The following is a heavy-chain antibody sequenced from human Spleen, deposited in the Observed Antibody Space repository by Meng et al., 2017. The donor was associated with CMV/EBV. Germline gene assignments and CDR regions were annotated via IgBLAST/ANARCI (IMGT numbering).Heavy chain of an antibody. V-gene: IGHV3-23*01. CDR1: NFRNYA. CDR2: IRGPGGGT. J-gene: IGHJ4*02. Sequence: NFRNYAMSWVRQAPGKGLEWVSVIRGPGGGTYYADSVKGRFTISRDNSKNTVFLQMNSLMAEDTAVYYCAKDGLKDSSGYYPTPFDYWGQGTLVTVSS. CDR3: AKDGLKDSSGYYPTPFDY. D-gene: IGHD3-22*01.